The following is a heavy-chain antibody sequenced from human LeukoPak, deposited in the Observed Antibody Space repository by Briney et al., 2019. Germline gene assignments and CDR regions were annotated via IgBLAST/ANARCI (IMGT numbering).Heavy chain of an antibody. CDR3: AKRNPVYTWNSDVL. CDR2: ISYDGSNK. V-gene: IGHV3-30*04. J-gene: IGHJ4*02. D-gene: IGHD1-1*01. Sequence: PGGSLRLSCAASGFTFSSYAMHWVRQAPGKGLEWVAVISYDGSNKYYADSVKGRFTISRDNSKNTLYLQMNSLRAEDTAVYYCAKRNPVYTWNSDVLWGQGSLVTVPS. CDR1: GFTFSSYA.